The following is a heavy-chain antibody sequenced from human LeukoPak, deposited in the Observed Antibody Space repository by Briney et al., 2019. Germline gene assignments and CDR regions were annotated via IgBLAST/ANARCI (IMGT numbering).Heavy chain of an antibody. CDR3: ARTRGLYCSGGSCYFYYYYGMDV. Sequence: SETLSLTCAVYGGSFSGYYWSWIRQPPGKGLEWIGEINHSGSTNYNPSLKSRVTISVDTSKNQFSLKLSSVTAADTAVYYCARTRGLYCSGGSCYFYYYYGMDVWGQGTTVTVSS. D-gene: IGHD2-15*01. J-gene: IGHJ6*02. CDR2: INHSGST. CDR1: GGSFSGYY. V-gene: IGHV4-34*01.